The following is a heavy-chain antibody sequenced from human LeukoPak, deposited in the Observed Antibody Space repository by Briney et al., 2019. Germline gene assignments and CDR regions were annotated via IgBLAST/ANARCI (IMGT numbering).Heavy chain of an antibody. CDR1: GFTFSDFY. Sequence: GGSLRLSCAASGFTFSDFYMTWIRQAPGKGLEWVANIKQDGSEKYYVDSVKGRFTISRDNAKNSLYLQMNSLRAEDTAVYYCARVGYDILTGYYSFDYWGQGTLVTVSS. J-gene: IGHJ4*02. V-gene: IGHV3-7*01. D-gene: IGHD3-9*01. CDR2: IKQDGSEK. CDR3: ARVGYDILTGYYSFDY.